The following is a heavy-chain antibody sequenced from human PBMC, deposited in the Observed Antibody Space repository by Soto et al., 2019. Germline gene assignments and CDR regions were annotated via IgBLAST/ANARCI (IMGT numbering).Heavy chain of an antibody. Sequence: QVVLLQSGAEVKAPGSSVRVSCQVSGSTFNNFAFSWVRQAPGHGPEWMGGIVVDSNTAEYSQRFQDRVTITADTSSKTLYMELGSLTFEDTAVYYCARAIKRWEVNYYFDFWGQGTLVTVSS. D-gene: IGHD1-26*01. CDR1: GSTFNNFA. CDR3: ARAIKRWEVNYYFDF. V-gene: IGHV1-69*06. J-gene: IGHJ4*02. CDR2: IVVDSNTA.